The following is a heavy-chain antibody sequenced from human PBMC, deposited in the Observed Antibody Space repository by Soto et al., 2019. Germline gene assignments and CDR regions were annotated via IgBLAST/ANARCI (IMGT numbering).Heavy chain of an antibody. Sequence: GGSARLSCAAPGFTRSSTSISCARHASEKRLEWVSVIYSGGSTYYADSVKGRFTISRDNSKNTLYLQMNSLRAEDTAVYFFFFMIMGPPGYTAF. CDR3: FFMIMGPPGYTAF. D-gene: IGHD3-16*01. V-gene: IGHV3-53*01. CDR2: IYSGGST. J-gene: IGHJ3*01. CDR1: GFTRSSTS.